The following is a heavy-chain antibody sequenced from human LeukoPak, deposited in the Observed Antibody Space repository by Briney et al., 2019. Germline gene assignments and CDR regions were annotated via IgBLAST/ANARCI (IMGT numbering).Heavy chain of an antibody. Sequence: GGTLRLSCAASGFTFSSHGMSWVRQAPGKGLEWVSTISGSGDNTYYADSVKGRFTISRDNSKNTLYLQMNSLRAEDTAVYYCARDIVSGLDYDYVWGSYRSRGWFDPWGQGTLVTVSS. CDR1: GFTFSSHG. D-gene: IGHD3-16*02. V-gene: IGHV3-23*01. J-gene: IGHJ5*02. CDR3: ARDIVSGLDYDYVWGSYRSRGWFDP. CDR2: ISGSGDNT.